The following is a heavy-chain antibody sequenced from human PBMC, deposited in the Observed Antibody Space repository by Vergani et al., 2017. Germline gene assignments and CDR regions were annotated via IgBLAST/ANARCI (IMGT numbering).Heavy chain of an antibody. CDR1: GYTLTELS. CDR3: ATAGYSSGLMGYYGMDV. D-gene: IGHD6-19*01. J-gene: IGHJ6*02. V-gene: IGHV1-24*01. CDR2: FEREVGET. Sequence: QVQLVQSGAEVKKPGSSVKVSCKVSGYTLTELSMHWVRQAPGKGLEWMGGFEREVGETTYAQEFQGRVTITEDTSTDTAYMELSSLGSENTAVYYCATAGYSSGLMGYYGMDVWGQGTTVTVSS.